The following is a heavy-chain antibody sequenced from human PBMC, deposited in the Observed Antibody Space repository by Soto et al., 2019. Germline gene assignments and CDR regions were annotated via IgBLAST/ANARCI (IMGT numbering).Heavy chain of an antibody. V-gene: IGHV1-69*05. D-gene: IGHD3-10*01. CDR2: IIPIFGTA. CDR3: ATIPAAKYYYFDY. CDR1: GGTFSSYA. Sequence: SVKVSCKASGGTFSSYAISWVRQAPGQGLEWMGGIIPIFGTANYAQKFQGRFTISRDKSKNTLYLQMNRLRAEDTAIYYCATIPAAKYYYFDYWGQGTQVTVSS. J-gene: IGHJ4*02.